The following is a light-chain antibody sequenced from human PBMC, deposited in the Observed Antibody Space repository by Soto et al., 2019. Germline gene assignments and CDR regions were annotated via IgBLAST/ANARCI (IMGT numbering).Light chain of an antibody. CDR2: SNN. V-gene: IGLV1-44*01. CDR1: TSKIGSNT. J-gene: IGLJ3*02. Sequence: QSVLTQPPSASGTPGQTVTISCSGGTSKIGSNTINWYQHLPGMAPKLLIYSNNQRPSGVPDRFSGPKSGTSASLAISRLQSEDEADFYCRAWDDTLNGWVFCGGTKVAVL. CDR3: RAWDDTLNGWV.